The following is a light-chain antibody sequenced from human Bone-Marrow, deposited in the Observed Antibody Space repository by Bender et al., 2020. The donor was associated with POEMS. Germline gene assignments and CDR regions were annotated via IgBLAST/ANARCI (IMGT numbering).Light chain of an antibody. V-gene: IGLV3-1*01. J-gene: IGLJ2*01. CDR2: QDS. Sequence: SYELTQPPPVSVSPGQTASLTCSGDKLGDKYASWYQQKPGQSPVLVIYQDSKRPSGIPERFSGSNYGNTATLTISGTQAMDEADYYCQAWDRRTVVFGGGTKLTVL. CDR3: QAWDRRTVV. CDR1: KLGDKY.